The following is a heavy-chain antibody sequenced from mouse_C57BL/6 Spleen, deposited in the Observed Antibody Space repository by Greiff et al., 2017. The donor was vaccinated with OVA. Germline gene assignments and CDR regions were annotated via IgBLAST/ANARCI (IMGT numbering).Heavy chain of an antibody. CDR3: AKDGFRRYFAIDC. V-gene: IGHV1-55*01. Sequence: VKLQQPGAELVKPGASVKMSCKASGYTFTSYWITWVKQRPGQGLEWIGDIYPGSGSTNYNEKFKSKSTLTVDTSASRAYMQLSSLTSEDSAVYDCAKDGFRRYFAIDCWGQATSVSVS. J-gene: IGHJ4*01. CDR1: GYTFTSYW. CDR2: IYPGSGST. D-gene: IGHD2-3*01.